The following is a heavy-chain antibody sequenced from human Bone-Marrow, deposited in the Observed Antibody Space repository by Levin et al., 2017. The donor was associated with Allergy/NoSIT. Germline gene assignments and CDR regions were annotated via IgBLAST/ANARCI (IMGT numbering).Heavy chain of an antibody. CDR2: INHSGST. CDR3: ARGLSSTSWYYY. CDR1: GGSFSSYY. Sequence: SETLSLTCVVYGGSFSSYYWTWIRQPPGKGLEWIGEINHSGSTNYNPSLKSRVTISVDTSKNHFSLRLSSVTATDTAVYYCARGLSSTSWYYYWGQGTLVTVSS. D-gene: IGHD6-13*01. V-gene: IGHV4-34*01. J-gene: IGHJ4*02.